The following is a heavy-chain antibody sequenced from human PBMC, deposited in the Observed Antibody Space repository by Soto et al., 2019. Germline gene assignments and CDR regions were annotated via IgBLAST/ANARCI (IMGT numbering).Heavy chain of an antibody. J-gene: IGHJ6*02. D-gene: IGHD5-18*01. V-gene: IGHV1-69*01. Sequence: QVQLVQSGAEVKKPGSSVKVSCKASGGTFSSYAISWVRQAPGQGLEWMGGIIPIFGTANYAQKYQGRVTITADESTSTAYMELSSLRSEDTAVYYCARFFSTAMAQYYYYGMDVWGQGTTVTVSS. CDR1: GGTFSSYA. CDR2: IIPIFGTA. CDR3: ARFFSTAMAQYYYYGMDV.